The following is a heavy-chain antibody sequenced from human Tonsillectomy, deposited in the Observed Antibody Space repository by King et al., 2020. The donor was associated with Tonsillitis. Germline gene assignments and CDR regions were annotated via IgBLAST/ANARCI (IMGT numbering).Heavy chain of an antibody. J-gene: IGHJ5*02. Sequence: HVQLVESGGGLVKPGGSLRLSCTASGFTFSDYYMSWIRQAPGKGLEWLSYITSSSSHTNYADSVRGRFTISRDNAKNSLFLQMNSLRAEDTAVYYCAGVDPYHNWFDPWGQGTLVTVSS. CDR3: AGVDPYHNWFDP. V-gene: IGHV3-11*05. CDR1: GFTFSDYY. CDR2: ITSSSSHT.